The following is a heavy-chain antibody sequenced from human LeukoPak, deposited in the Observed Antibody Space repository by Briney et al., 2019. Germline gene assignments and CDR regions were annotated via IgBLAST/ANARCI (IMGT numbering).Heavy chain of an antibody. V-gene: IGHV3-30-3*01. CDR1: GFTVSSNY. CDR2: ISYDGSNK. J-gene: IGHJ4*02. D-gene: IGHD3-10*01. CDR3: ARDGFGFGELPPYARTEAFDY. Sequence: AGGSLRLSCAASGFTVSSNYMSWVRQAPGKGLEWVAVISYDGSNKYYADSVKGRFTISRDNSKNTLYLQMNSLRAEDTAVYYCARDGFGFGELPPYARTEAFDYWGQGTLVTVSS.